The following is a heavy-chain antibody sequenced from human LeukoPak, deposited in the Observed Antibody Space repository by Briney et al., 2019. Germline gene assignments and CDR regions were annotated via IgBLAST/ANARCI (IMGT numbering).Heavy chain of an antibody. Sequence: GGSLRLSCAASGFTFSSYSMNWVRQAPGKGLEWVSSISSSSSYIYYADSVKGRFTISGDNAKNSLYLQMNSLRAEDTAVYYCARVPTIQLWSSFDAFDIWGQGTMVTVSS. V-gene: IGHV3-21*01. CDR3: ARVPTIQLWSSFDAFDI. CDR1: GFTFSSYS. D-gene: IGHD5-18*01. J-gene: IGHJ3*02. CDR2: ISSSSSYI.